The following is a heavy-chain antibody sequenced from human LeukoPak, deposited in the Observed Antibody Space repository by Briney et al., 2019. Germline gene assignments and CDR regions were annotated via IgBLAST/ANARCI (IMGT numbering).Heavy chain of an antibody. Sequence: GGSLRLSCGASGFTFSSYAMSWVRQAPGKGLEWVSAISGSGGSTYYADSVKGRFTISRDNSKNTLYLQMNSLRPEDTAVYYCAKDRAQYYYDSSGPSFDIWGQGTMVTVSS. V-gene: IGHV3-23*01. CDR3: AKDRAQYYYDSSGPSFDI. D-gene: IGHD3-22*01. CDR2: ISGSGGST. CDR1: GFTFSSYA. J-gene: IGHJ3*02.